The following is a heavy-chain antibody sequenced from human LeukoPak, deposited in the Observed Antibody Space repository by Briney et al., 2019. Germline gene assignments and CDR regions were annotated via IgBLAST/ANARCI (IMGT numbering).Heavy chain of an antibody. CDR1: GYTFTGYY. CDR3: ASSAAAGTCQYYYGMDV. D-gene: IGHD6-13*01. J-gene: IGHJ6*02. CDR2: INPDSGGT. Sequence: ASVKVSCKASGYTFTGYYMHWVRQAPGQGLEWMGWINPDSGGTNYAQKFQGRVTMTRDTSISTAYMELSRLRSDDTAVYYCASSAAAGTCQYYYGMDVWGQGTTVTVSS. V-gene: IGHV1-2*02.